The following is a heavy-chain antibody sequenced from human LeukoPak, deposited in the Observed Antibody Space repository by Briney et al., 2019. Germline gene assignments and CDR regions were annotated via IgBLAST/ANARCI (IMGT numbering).Heavy chain of an antibody. CDR1: GLAFSDYD. V-gene: IGHV3-21*01. D-gene: IGHD6-19*01. J-gene: IGHJ4*02. CDR2: FTITSSYI. Sequence: PGRSLRPSSEASGLAFSDYDTNWVSQAPGKGLEWVSSFTITSSYIYYADSVKGRFTISRDNAQNSLFLQMNSLRAEDTAVYYCATEEGSRIAVAGSRYWGQGTLVTVSS. CDR3: ATEEGSRIAVAGSRY.